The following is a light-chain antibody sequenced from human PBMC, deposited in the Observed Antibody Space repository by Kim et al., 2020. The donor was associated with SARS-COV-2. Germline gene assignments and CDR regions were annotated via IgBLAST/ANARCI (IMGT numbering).Light chain of an antibody. CDR3: NSRDNRGPYLL. CDR1: SLTTYS. Sequence: KNTCPGASLTTYSANVYQKEPGQAPILVIYSKKNRPSGTPARYFGSSSGNTASLTITGAQAEDGGYYYCNSRDNRGPYLLFGGGTQLTVL. CDR2: SKK. J-gene: IGLJ3*02. V-gene: IGLV3-19*01.